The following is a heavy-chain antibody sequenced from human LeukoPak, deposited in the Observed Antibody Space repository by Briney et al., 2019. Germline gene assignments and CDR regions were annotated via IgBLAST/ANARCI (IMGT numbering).Heavy chain of an antibody. CDR2: IHPNSGDT. CDR3: ARDEDVGDCTTTSCGWFDP. D-gene: IGHD2-2*01. J-gene: IGHJ5*02. CDR1: GGTFSSYA. V-gene: IGHV1-2*06. Sequence: ASVKVSCKASGGTFSSYAISWVRQAPGQGLEWRGRIHPNSGDTNYAQKFQGRVTMTRDTSISTAYLELSRLTSDDTAVYYCARDEDVGDCTTTSCGWFDPWGQGTLVTVSS.